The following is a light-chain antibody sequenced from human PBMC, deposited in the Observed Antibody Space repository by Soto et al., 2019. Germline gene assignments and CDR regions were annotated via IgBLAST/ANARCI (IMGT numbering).Light chain of an antibody. Sequence: EIVLTQSPGTLSLSPGERATLSCRASQSVFNNHIGWYQQKPGQAPRLLIYGASSRATGIPDRFSGSGSGTDFTLTISRLEPEDFAVYYCQQYGSSPWTFGQGTKVDI. CDR2: GAS. J-gene: IGKJ1*01. V-gene: IGKV3-20*01. CDR1: QSVFNNH. CDR3: QQYGSSPWT.